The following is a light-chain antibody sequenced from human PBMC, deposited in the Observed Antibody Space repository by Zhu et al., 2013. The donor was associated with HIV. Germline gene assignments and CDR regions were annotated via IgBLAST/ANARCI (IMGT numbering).Light chain of an antibody. J-gene: IGKJ1*01. Sequence: DTQMTQSPSTLSASVGDRVTMTCRASQSVSTWVAWYQHKPGKAPKLLIYKASSLQSGVPSRFSGSGSGTEFTLTISSLQPDDFATYYCHQYTSYSWTFGQGTKVE. CDR2: KAS. V-gene: IGKV1-5*03. CDR3: HQYTSYSWT. CDR1: QSVSTW.